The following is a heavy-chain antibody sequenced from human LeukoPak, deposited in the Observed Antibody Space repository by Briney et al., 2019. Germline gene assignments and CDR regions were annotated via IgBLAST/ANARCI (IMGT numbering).Heavy chain of an antibody. V-gene: IGHV3-53*05. D-gene: IGHD2-2*01. Sequence: PGGSLRLSCAASGFTVSSNYMSWVRQAPGKGLEWVSVIYSGGSTYYADSVKGRFTISRDNSKNTLYLQMNSLRAEDTAVYYCAKDLCTSCSPGYFQHWGQGTLVTVSS. CDR2: IYSGGST. J-gene: IGHJ1*01. CDR3: AKDLCTSCSPGYFQH. CDR1: GFTVSSNY.